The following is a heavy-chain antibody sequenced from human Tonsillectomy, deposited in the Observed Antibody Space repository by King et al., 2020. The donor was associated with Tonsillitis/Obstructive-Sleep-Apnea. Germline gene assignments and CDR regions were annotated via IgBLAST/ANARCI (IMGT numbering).Heavy chain of an antibody. V-gene: IGHV3-13*04. CDR2: IGTAGDT. CDR1: GFTFRNYD. CDR3: ARGIGGTAYNMDV. J-gene: IGHJ6*03. D-gene: IGHD2-15*01. Sequence: VQLVESGGGLVQPGGSLRLSCAASGFTFRNYDMHWVRQAAGKGLEWVSVIGTAGDTYYSASVKGRFTISRENAKNSLYLQMNGLRAGDTAVYYCARGIGGTAYNMDVWGKGTAVTVSS.